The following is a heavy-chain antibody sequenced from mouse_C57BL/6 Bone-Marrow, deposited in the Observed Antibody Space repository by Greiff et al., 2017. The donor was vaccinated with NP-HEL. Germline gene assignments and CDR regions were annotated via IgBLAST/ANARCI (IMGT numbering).Heavy chain of an antibody. CDR2: IRLKSDNYAT. V-gene: IGHV6-3*01. CDR1: GFTFSNYW. Sequence: EVKLVESGGGLVQPGGSMKLSCVASGFTFSNYWMNWVRQSPEKGLEWVAQIRLKSDNYATHYAESVKGRFTISRDDSKSSVYLQMNNLRAEDTGIYYCTVHYYGSSHWYFDVWGTGTTVTVSS. J-gene: IGHJ1*03. CDR3: TVHYYGSSHWYFDV. D-gene: IGHD1-1*01.